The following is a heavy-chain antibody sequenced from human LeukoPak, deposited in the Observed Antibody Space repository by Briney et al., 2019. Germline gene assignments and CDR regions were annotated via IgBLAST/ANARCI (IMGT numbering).Heavy chain of an antibody. D-gene: IGHD1-26*01. CDR3: ARLSGPDARGYYYYYGMDV. CDR1: GGSISSYY. V-gene: IGHV4-59*01. Sequence: SETLSLTCTVSGGSISSYYWSWIRQPPGKGLEWIGYIYYSGSTNYNPSLKSRVTISVDTSKNQFSLKLSSVTAADTAVYYCARLSGPDARGYYYYYGMDVWGQGTTVTVSS. J-gene: IGHJ6*02. CDR2: IYYSGST.